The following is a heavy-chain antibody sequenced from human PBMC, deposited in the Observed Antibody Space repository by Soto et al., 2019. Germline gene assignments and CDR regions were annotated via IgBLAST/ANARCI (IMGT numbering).Heavy chain of an antibody. Sequence: EVQLVESGGGLVQPGGSLRLSCAASGFTVSSNYMSWVRQAPGKGLEWGSVIYSGGSTYYADSVKGRLTISRDNSKNTPDLQMKSLTAEPTAVYYCARDRIAVAGSPEYSQHWGAETLVTIS. J-gene: IGHJ1*01. V-gene: IGHV3-66*01. D-gene: IGHD6-19*01. CDR2: IYSGGST. CDR3: ARDRIAVAGSPEYSQH. CDR1: GFTVSSNY.